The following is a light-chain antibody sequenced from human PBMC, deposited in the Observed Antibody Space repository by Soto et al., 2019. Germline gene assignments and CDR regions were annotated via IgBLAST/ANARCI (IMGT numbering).Light chain of an antibody. CDR1: QGINNY. Sequence: DIQMTQSPSSRSASVGDRVTITCRASQGINNYLAWYQQNPGKVPKLLIYAASTLQPGVPSRFSGSGSGTDFTLTITSLQPEDVATYYCQKYDSVPLTFGPGTTVDIK. CDR2: AAS. V-gene: IGKV1-27*01. CDR3: QKYDSVPLT. J-gene: IGKJ3*01.